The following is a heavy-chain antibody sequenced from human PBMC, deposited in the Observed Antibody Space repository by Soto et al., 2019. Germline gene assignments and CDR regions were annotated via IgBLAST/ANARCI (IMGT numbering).Heavy chain of an antibody. D-gene: IGHD3-22*01. CDR2: NYYSGST. V-gene: IGHV4-31*03. CDR1: GGSISSGGYY. Sequence: QVQLQESGPGLVKPSQTLSLTCTVSGGSISSGGYYWSWIRQHPGKGLEGIGYNYYSGSTYYNPSLKRRVTRSVDTSKIQFSLKLSSVTAADTAVYYCARAKIHGVITMIVVPSYFDYWGQGTLVTVSS. CDR3: ARAKIHGVITMIVVPSYFDY. J-gene: IGHJ4*02.